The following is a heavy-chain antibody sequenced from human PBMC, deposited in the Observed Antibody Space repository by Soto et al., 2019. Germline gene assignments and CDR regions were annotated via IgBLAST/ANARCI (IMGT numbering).Heavy chain of an antibody. D-gene: IGHD2-15*01. CDR3: AKDMIRCSGGSCYSSAFDI. Sequence: EVQLVESGGGLVQPGGSLGLSCAASGFTLIVIPMHWVRQAPGKGLGWVSGISGNGGGIGYADSVKGRFTISRDNAKNSLYLQMNSLRAEDTALYYGAKDMIRCSGGSCYSSAFDIWGQGTMVTVSS. J-gene: IGHJ3*02. CDR2: ISGNGGGI. V-gene: IGHV3-9*01. CDR1: GFTLIVIP.